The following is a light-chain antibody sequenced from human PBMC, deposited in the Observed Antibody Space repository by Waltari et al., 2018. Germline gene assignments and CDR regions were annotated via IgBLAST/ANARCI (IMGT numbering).Light chain of an antibody. CDR2: GFP. CDR1: AANIGAGFD. CDR3: QSYDFSMSAL. J-gene: IGLJ3*02. Sequence: QSVLTQPPSVSGAPGQRVTISCTGSAANIGAGFDVHWYQQFPGTAPKLLIFGFPNRPPGVPERFSGSQSGTSASLAITGLHAEDEADYYCQSYDFSMSALFGGGTKLTVL. V-gene: IGLV1-40*01.